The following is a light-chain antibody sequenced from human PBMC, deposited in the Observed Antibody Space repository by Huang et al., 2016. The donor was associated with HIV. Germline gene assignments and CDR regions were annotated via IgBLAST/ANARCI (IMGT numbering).Light chain of an antibody. CDR3: QQLNSYPLT. CDR2: AAS. J-gene: IGKJ4*01. Sequence: IQLTQSPSSLSASVGDRVTITCRASQGISSYLACYQQKPGKAPKLLIYAASTLQRGVPSRFTGSGSGTDFTLTISSLQPEDFATYYCQQLNSYPLTFGGGTKVEIK. V-gene: IGKV1-9*01. CDR1: QGISSY.